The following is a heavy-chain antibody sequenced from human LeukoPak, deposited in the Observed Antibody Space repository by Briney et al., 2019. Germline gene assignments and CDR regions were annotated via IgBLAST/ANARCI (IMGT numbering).Heavy chain of an antibody. CDR2: IYYSGST. CDR1: GGSISTGYYY. Sequence: SETLSLTCTVSGGSISTGYYYWGWIRQPPGKGLEWIGSIYYSGSTYDNPSLKSRITISVDTSKNQVSLQLNSVSPEDTAMYYCARESSRGRFDYWGQGTLVTVSS. J-gene: IGHJ4*02. D-gene: IGHD6-19*01. V-gene: IGHV4-39*07. CDR3: ARESSRGRFDY.